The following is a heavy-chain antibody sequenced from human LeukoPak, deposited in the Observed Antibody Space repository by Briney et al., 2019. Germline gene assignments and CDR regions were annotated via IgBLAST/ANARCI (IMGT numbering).Heavy chain of an antibody. J-gene: IGHJ6*02. V-gene: IGHV3-23*01. CDR1: GFTFSSYA. D-gene: IGHD3-3*01. CDR3: AKVKALITIFGVVPPWGMDV. Sequence: GGSLRLSCAASGFTFSSYAMSWVRQAPGKGLEWVSAISGSGGSTYYADSVKGRFTISRDNSKNTLYLQMNSLGAEDTAVYYCAKVKALITIFGVVPPWGMDVWGQGTTVTVSS. CDR2: ISGSGGST.